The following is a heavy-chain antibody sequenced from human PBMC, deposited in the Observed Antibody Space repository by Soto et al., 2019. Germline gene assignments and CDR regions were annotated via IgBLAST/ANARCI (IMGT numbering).Heavy chain of an antibody. Sequence: GGSLRLSCAASGFTVRNYGMSWVRQAPGKGLVWVSCIKPDDITTNYADSVKGRFTNSRDNAKNTLYLQMNSLRAEDTAVYYCARDNWNSFWGQGTLVTVSS. D-gene: IGHD1-7*01. V-gene: IGHV3-74*01. J-gene: IGHJ4*02. CDR2: IKPDDITT. CDR1: GFTVRNYG. CDR3: ARDNWNSF.